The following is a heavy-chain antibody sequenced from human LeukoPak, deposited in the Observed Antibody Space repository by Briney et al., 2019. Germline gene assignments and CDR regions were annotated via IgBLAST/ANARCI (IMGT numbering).Heavy chain of an antibody. CDR2: IFSSGST. CDR1: GGSIGSYY. CDR3: ARGVAAPGTGGPSWFDP. D-gene: IGHD6-13*01. V-gene: IGHV4-59*01. Sequence: KSSEGLSLTCTVSGGSIGSYYWSWIRQPPGKGLEWIGYIFSSGSTNYNPSLKSRVTISLDTSKNQFSLKLSFVTAADTAVYYCARGVAAPGTGGPSWFDPWGQGTLVTASS. J-gene: IGHJ5*02.